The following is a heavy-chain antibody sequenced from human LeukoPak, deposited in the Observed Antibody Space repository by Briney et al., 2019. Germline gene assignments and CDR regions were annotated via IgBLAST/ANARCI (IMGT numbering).Heavy chain of an antibody. D-gene: IGHD3-10*01. J-gene: IGHJ4*02. CDR1: GFTFSIHW. CDR2: TSSGLNVK. CDR3: AREGYYGSGSPPSLYFDY. Sequence: GGSLRLSCAASGFTFSIHWMTWVRQAPGKGLEWVAVTSSGLNVKLYADSVKGRFTISRDNSRSTLYLQMNSLRPEDTAIYYCAREGYYGSGSPPSLYFDYWGQGTLVTVSS. V-gene: IGHV3-30*03.